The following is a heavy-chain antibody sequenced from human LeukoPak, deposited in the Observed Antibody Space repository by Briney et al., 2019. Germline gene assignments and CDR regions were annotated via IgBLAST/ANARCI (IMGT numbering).Heavy chain of an antibody. CDR3: ARVSSGATTVDY. CDR2: IYHSGST. D-gene: IGHD1-26*01. Sequence: SETLSLTCAVSGGSISSSNWWSWVRQPPGKGLEWIGEIYHSGSTNYNPSLKSRVAISVDKSKNQFSLKLSSVTAADTAVYYCARVSSGATTVDYWGQGTLVTVSS. V-gene: IGHV4-4*02. J-gene: IGHJ4*02. CDR1: GGSISSSNW.